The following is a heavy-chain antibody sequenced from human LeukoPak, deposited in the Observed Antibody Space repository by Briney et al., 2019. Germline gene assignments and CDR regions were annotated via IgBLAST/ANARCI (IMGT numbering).Heavy chain of an antibody. V-gene: IGHV3-30-3*01. D-gene: IGHD6-6*01. CDR1: GFTVSSYA. J-gene: IGHJ4*02. CDR3: VTEGQLVPYY. CDR2: ISYDGSNK. Sequence: GGSLRLSCAASGFTVSSYAMHWVRQAPGKGLEWVAVISYDGSNKYYADSVKGRFTISRDNSKNTLYLQMNSLRAEDTAVYYCVTEGQLVPYYWGQGTLVTVSS.